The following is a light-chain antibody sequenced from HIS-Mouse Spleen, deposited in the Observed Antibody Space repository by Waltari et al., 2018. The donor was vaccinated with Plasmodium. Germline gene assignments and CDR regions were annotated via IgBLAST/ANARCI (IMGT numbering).Light chain of an antibody. Sequence: SYELTQPPSVSGSPGQTARITGPGDALPKQHAYWYQQKPGKAPVLVIEKDSERPSGIPERFSGSSSGTTVTLTISGVQAEDEADYYCQSADSSGTPNWVFGGGTKLTVL. CDR1: ALPKQH. CDR2: KDS. CDR3: QSADSSGTPNWV. V-gene: IGLV3-25*03. J-gene: IGLJ3*02.